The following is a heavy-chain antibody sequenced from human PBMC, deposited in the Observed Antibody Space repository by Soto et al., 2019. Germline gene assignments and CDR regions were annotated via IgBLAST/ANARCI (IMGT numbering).Heavy chain of an antibody. J-gene: IGHJ4*02. D-gene: IGHD1-1*01. CDR2: IYYSGST. Sequence: SETLSLTCTVSGDSVSSGSYFWSWIRQPPGRGLEWIGYIYYSGSTNYNPSLKSRVTISVDTSKNQFSLKLSSVTAAGTAVYFCARGVLYWGQGTLVTVSS. CDR3: ARGVLY. V-gene: IGHV4-61*01. CDR1: GDSVSSGSYF.